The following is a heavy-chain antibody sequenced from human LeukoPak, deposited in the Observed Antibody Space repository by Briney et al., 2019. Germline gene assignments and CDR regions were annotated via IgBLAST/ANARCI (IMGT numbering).Heavy chain of an antibody. Sequence: PGGSLRLSCAASGFTFSSYGMHWVRQAPGKGLEWVAVIWYDGSNKYYADSVKGRFTISRDNSKNTLYLQMNSLRAEDTAVYYCARDRGKVATKFALGYWGQRTLVTVSS. J-gene: IGHJ4*02. CDR3: ARDRGKVATKFALGY. D-gene: IGHD5-12*01. V-gene: IGHV3-33*01. CDR2: IWYDGSNK. CDR1: GFTFSSYG.